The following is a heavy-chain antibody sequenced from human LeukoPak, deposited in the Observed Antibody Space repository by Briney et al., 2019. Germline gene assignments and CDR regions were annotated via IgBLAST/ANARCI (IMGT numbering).Heavy chain of an antibody. V-gene: IGHV4-59*12. J-gene: IGHJ3*02. CDR3: ARSGCSGGSCYSQRGAFDI. D-gene: IGHD2-15*01. Sequence: SETLSPTCTVSGDSISSYYCSWIRQPPGKGLEWIGYVDHTGSTNFNPSLNGRVSISRDTSKNLFSLRLSSVTAADTAVYYCARSGCSGGSCYSQRGAFDIWGQGTMVTVSS. CDR2: VDHTGST. CDR1: GDSISSYY.